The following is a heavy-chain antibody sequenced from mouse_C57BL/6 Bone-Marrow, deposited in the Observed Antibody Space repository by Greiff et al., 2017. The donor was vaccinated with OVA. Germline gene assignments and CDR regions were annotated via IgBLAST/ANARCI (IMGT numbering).Heavy chain of an antibody. CDR3: ARERYGYDDEFAY. V-gene: IGHV1-19*01. J-gene: IGHJ3*01. D-gene: IGHD2-2*01. CDR2: INPYNGGT. Sequence: EVKLQESGPVLVKPGASVKMSCKASGYTFTDYYMNWVKQSHGKSLEWIGVINPYNGGTSYNQKFKGKATLTVDKSSSTAYMELNSLTSEDSAVYYCARERYGYDDEFAYWGQGTLVTVSA. CDR1: GYTFTDYY.